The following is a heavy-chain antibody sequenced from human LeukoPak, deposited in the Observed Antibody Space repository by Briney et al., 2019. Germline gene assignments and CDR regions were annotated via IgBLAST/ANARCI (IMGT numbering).Heavy chain of an antibody. CDR2: IKQDGSEK. CDR1: GFTFSSYW. V-gene: IGHV3-7*01. Sequence: GGSLRLSCAASGFTFSSYWMSWVRQAPGKGLEWVANIKQDGSEKYYVDSVKGRFTISRDNAKNSLYLQMNSLRAEDTAVYYCARVKWLQLKDYFDYWGQGTLVTVSS. J-gene: IGHJ4*02. CDR3: ARVKWLQLKDYFDY. D-gene: IGHD5-24*01.